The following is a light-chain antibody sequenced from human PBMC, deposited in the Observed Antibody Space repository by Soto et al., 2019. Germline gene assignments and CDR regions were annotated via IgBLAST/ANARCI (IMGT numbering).Light chain of an antibody. V-gene: IGKV3-11*01. CDR3: PQHERRTWP. CDR2: DXS. Sequence: QYEGTLSLSPGERATVTXRTRPSFSLYLDWYQQKPGXAPRXXXADXSNSAEGSPARLSGSGFATDFTRTISSLEPEDFARYYFPQHERRTWPFGQGTTVDIK. J-gene: IGKJ1*01. CDR1: PSFSLY.